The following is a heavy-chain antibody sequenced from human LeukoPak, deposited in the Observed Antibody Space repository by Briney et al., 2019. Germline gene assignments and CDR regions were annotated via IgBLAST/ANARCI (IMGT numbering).Heavy chain of an antibody. CDR1: DDSISSYY. Sequence: SETLSLTCTVSDDSISSYYWTWIRQPPGKGLEWIGYIFYTGSTNYNPSLKSRVTMSVDTSKNQFSLKLSSVTAADTAVYYCGRGGYSVIDYWGQGTLVTVSS. CDR3: GRGGYSVIDY. CDR2: IFYTGST. D-gene: IGHD5-18*01. V-gene: IGHV4-59*08. J-gene: IGHJ4*02.